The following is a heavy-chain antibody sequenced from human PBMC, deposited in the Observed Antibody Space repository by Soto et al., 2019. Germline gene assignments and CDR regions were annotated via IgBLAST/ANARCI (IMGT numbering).Heavy chain of an antibody. D-gene: IGHD6-13*01. CDR3: ARRGSEGSRSSSWYFFACDI. CDR1: GFTFSSYA. J-gene: IGHJ3*02. Sequence: GGSLRLSCVASGFTFSSYAMHWVRQAPGKGLEWVAVISYDGSNKYYADSVKGRFTISRDNSKNTLYLQMNSLRAEDTAVYYCARRGSEGSRSSSWYFFACDIWGQGTMVTVSS. CDR2: ISYDGSNK. V-gene: IGHV3-30*04.